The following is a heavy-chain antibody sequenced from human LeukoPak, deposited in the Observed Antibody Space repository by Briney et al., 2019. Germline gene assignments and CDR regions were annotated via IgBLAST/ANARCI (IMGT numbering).Heavy chain of an antibody. CDR1: GYTFRNYW. CDR3: ARRGSLTSDAVDI. D-gene: IGHD3-9*01. V-gene: IGHV5-51*01. J-gene: IGHJ3*02. CDR2: IYPGDSNT. Sequence: GAALKIPCQASGYTFRNYWVGRVRQMPGKGLGRMGIIYPGDSNTRYSPSFEGQVLISADKSISTVYLHWGSLKASDTAMYFCARRGSLTSDAVDIWGQGTLVSV.